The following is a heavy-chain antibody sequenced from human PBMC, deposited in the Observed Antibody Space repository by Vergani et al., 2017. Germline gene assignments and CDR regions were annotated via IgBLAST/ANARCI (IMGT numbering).Heavy chain of an antibody. V-gene: IGHV1-69*01. CDR2: IIPIFGTA. D-gene: IGHD2-2*01. Sequence: QVQLVQSGAEVKKPGSSVKVSCKASGGTFSSYAISWVRQAPGQGLEWMGGIIPIFGTANYAQKFQGRVTITADESTSTAYMELSSLRSEDTAVYYCARTLGTYCSSTSCQGYYYYMDVWGKGTTVTVSS. CDR1: GGTFSSYA. CDR3: ARTLGTYCSSTSCQGYYYYMDV. J-gene: IGHJ6*03.